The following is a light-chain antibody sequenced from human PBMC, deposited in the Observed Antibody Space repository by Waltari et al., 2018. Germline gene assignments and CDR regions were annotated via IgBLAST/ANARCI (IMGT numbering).Light chain of an antibody. J-gene: IGKJ4*01. CDR1: QSVSSSY. CDR2: GAS. V-gene: IGKV3-20*01. Sequence: EIVATQSPGTLSLSPGERATLCCRASQSVSSSYLARYQQKPGQTPRLLIYGASSRATGIPDRFSGSGSGTDFTLTISRLEPEDFAVYYCQQSGSSPLTFGGGTKVEIK. CDR3: QQSGSSPLT.